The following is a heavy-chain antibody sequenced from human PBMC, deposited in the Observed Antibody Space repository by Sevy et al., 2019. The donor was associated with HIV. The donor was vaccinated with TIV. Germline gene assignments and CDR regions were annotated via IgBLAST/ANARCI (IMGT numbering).Heavy chain of an antibody. CDR1: GFTFSSYG. V-gene: IGHV3-30*18. J-gene: IGHJ4*02. Sequence: GGSLRLSCAASGFTFSSYGMHWVRQAPGKGLEWVAVISYDGSNKYYADSVKGRFTISRDNSKNTLYLQMNSLRAEDTAVYYCAKGGEDYERWLQLTGNDYWGQGTLVTVSS. CDR2: ISYDGSNK. D-gene: IGHD5-12*01. CDR3: AKGGEDYERWLQLTGNDY.